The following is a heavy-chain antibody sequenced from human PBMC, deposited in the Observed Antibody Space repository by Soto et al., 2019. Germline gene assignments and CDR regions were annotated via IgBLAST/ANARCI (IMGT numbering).Heavy chain of an antibody. CDR3: ARVDCSSTRCFTPHLTHYYYYDMDF. Sequence: PGGSLRLSCAASGFTFSNFALHWVRQAPGKGLEWMAVISFDGSNKYYADSVKGRFTISRDNSKNTLYLQMNSLRAEDTAVYYCARVDCSSTRCFTPHLTHYYYYDMDFWAQGTTVPVSS. D-gene: IGHD2-2*02. CDR2: ISFDGSNK. CDR1: GFTFSNFA. V-gene: IGHV3-30*04. J-gene: IGHJ6*02.